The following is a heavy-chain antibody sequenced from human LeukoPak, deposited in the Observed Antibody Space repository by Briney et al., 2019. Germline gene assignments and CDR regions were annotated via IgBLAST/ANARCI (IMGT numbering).Heavy chain of an antibody. J-gene: IGHJ4*02. D-gene: IGHD6-19*01. CDR1: DESFSGYY. V-gene: IGHV4-34*01. CDR2: INHSGST. CDR3: ARGGGSGWDVDY. Sequence: ETLSLTCAVYDESFSGYYWSWIRQPPGKGLEWIGEINHSGSTNYNPSLKSRVTISVDTSKNHFSLKLSSVTAADTAVYYCARGGGSGWDVDYWGQGTLATDCS.